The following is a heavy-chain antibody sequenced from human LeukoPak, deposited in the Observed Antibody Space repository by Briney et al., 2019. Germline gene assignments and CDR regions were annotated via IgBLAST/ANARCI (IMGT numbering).Heavy chain of an antibody. V-gene: IGHV3-23*01. CDR3: AKVGDYYGSGKYSNFDY. CDR1: GFTFSSYA. Sequence: GGSLRLSCAASGFTFSSYAMTWVRQAPGKGLEWVSAISGSGSTTYYADSVKGRFTISRDNSKNALYLQMSSLRAEDTAVYYCAKVGDYYGSGKYSNFDYWGQGTLVTVSS. J-gene: IGHJ4*02. CDR2: ISGSGSTT. D-gene: IGHD3-10*01.